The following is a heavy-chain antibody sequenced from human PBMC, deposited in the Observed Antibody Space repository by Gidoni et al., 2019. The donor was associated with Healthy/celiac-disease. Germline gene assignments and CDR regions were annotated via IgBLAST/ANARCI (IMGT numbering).Heavy chain of an antibody. CDR1: GFSLSTSGVG. CDR3: AHRQWELLAFDI. D-gene: IGHD1-26*01. V-gene: IGHV2-5*02. Sequence: QITLKESGPTLVKPTQTLTLTCTFSGFSLSTSGVGVGWIRQPPGKALEWLALIYWDDDKRYSPSLKSRLTITKDTSKNQVVLTITNMDPVDTATYYCAHRQWELLAFDIWGQGTMVTVSS. J-gene: IGHJ3*02. CDR2: IYWDDDK.